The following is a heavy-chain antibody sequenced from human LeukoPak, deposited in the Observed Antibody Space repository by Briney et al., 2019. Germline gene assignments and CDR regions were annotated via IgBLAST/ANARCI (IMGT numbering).Heavy chain of an antibody. Sequence: AGGSLRLSCAASGFTFSSYEMNWARQAPGKGLEWVSYISSSGSTIYYADSVKGRFTISRDNAKNSLYLQMNSLRAEDTAVYYCARARWGIAVAGTTGPSDYWGQGTLVTVSS. CDR2: ISSSGSTI. CDR3: ARARWGIAVAGTTGPSDY. CDR1: GFTFSSYE. V-gene: IGHV3-48*03. J-gene: IGHJ4*02. D-gene: IGHD6-19*01.